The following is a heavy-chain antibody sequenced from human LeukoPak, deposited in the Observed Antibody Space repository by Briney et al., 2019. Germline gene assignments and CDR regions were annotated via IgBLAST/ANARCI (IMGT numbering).Heavy chain of an antibody. J-gene: IGHJ4*02. Sequence: ASVTVSCKASGYTFTGYYMHWVRQAPGQGLEWMGRINPNSGGTNYAQKFQGRVTMTRDTSISTAYLELSRLTSDDTAVYYCASRWSIAVAGTGEDFDYWGQGTLVTVSS. V-gene: IGHV1-2*06. CDR3: ASRWSIAVAGTGEDFDY. D-gene: IGHD6-19*01. CDR2: INPNSGGT. CDR1: GYTFTGYY.